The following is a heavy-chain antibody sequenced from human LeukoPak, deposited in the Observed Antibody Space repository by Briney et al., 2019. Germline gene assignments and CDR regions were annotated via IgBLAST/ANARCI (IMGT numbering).Heavy chain of an antibody. CDR1: GFTLSNHW. CDR3: ARAGIFGVVIDY. D-gene: IGHD3-3*01. J-gene: IGHJ4*02. CDR2: ISSSSSYA. Sequence: GGSLRLSCAASGFTLSNHWMTWVRQAPGKGLEWVSYISSSSSYANYADSVKGRFTISRDNAKNSLYLQMNSLRAEDTAVYYCARAGIFGVVIDYWGQGTLVTVSS. V-gene: IGHV3-11*06.